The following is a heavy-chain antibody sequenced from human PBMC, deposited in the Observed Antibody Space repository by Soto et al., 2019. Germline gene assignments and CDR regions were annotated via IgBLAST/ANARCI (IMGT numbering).Heavy chain of an antibody. Sequence: TGGSLRLSCAASGFTFSSYAMHWVRQAPGKGLEWVAVISYDGSNKYYADYVKGRFTISRDNSKNTLYMQMNRLRAEDTAVYYFARERQQLVLTRGYYYYYGMDVWGQGTTVTVS. CDR3: ARERQQLVLTRGYYYYYGMDV. CDR1: GFTFSSYA. CDR2: ISYDGSNK. J-gene: IGHJ6*02. D-gene: IGHD6-13*01. V-gene: IGHV3-30-3*01.